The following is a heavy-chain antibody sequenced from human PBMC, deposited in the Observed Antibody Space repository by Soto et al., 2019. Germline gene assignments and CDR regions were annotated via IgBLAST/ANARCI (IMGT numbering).Heavy chain of an antibody. CDR3: ARDLHSSDLYYYYYGMDV. CDR2: ISYDGSNK. J-gene: IGHJ6*02. D-gene: IGHD3-22*01. CDR1: GFTFSSYA. V-gene: IGHV3-30-3*01. Sequence: GGSLRLSCAASGFTFSSYAMHWVRQAPGKGLEWVAVISYDGSNKYYADSVKGRFTISRDNSKNTLYLQMNSLRAEDTAVYYCARDLHSSDLYYYYYGMDVWGQGTTVTVSS.